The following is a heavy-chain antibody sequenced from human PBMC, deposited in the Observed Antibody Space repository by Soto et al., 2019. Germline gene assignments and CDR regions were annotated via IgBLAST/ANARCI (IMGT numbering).Heavy chain of an antibody. J-gene: IGHJ3*01. D-gene: IGHD4-17*01. CDR2: INMDGSFS. CDR1: GFTFSSYW. Sequence: GGSLRLSCVASGFTFSSYWMHWVRQPPGKGLVWVSRINMDGSFSSYADSVKGRFTSSRDNARNTLYLQMNSLRAEDTAIYYCARDLTTSDVWGQGTMVTVSS. CDR3: ARDLTTSDV. V-gene: IGHV3-74*01.